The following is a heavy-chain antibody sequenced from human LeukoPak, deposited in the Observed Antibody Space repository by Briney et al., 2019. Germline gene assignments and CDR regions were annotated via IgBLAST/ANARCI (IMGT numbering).Heavy chain of an antibody. V-gene: IGHV1-8*01. CDR3: ARTNSARKGVITGLFDY. Sequence: ASVKVSCKASGYTFTSYDINWVRQATGQGLEWMGWMNPNSGNTGYAQKFQGRVTMTRNTSISTAYMELSSLRSEDTAVYYCARTNSARKGVITGLFDYWGQGTLVTVSS. D-gene: IGHD3-22*01. CDR2: MNPNSGNT. J-gene: IGHJ4*02. CDR1: GYTFTSYD.